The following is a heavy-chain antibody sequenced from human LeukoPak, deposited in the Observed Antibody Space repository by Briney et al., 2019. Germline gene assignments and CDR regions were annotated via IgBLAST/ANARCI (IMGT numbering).Heavy chain of an antibody. CDR1: GYSFTNYW. D-gene: IGHD4-17*01. V-gene: IGHV5-51*01. J-gene: IGHJ4*02. Sequence: GESLKISCKGSGYSFTNYWIGWVRQMRGKGLEWMGIIYPGDSDTSYSPSFQGQVTISADKSITTAYLQWSSLKASDTAMYYCARRVYGDYGDYFDYWGQGTLVTVSS. CDR3: ARRVYGDYGDYFDY. CDR2: IYPGDSDT.